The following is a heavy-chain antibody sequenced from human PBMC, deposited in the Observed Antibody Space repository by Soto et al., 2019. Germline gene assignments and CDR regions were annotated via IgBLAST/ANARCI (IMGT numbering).Heavy chain of an antibody. J-gene: IGHJ1*01. CDR1: GFTFSSYA. CDR2: ISGSGGST. Sequence: GGSLRLSCAASGFTFSSYAMSWVRQAPGKGLEWVSAISGSGGSTYYADSVKGRFTISRDNSKNTLYLQMNSLRAEDTAVYYCAKEPLLRYSREQYFQHWGQGTLVTVSS. CDR3: AKEPLLRYSREQYFQH. D-gene: IGHD3-9*01. V-gene: IGHV3-23*01.